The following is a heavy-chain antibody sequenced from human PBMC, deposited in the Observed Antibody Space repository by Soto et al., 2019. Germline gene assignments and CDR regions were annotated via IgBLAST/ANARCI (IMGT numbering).Heavy chain of an antibody. V-gene: IGHV3-9*01. D-gene: IGHD5-12*01. Sequence: PGGSLRLSCAASGFTFDDYAMHWVRQAPGKGLEWVSGINWNSGSIGYADSVKGRFTISRDNAKTSLYLQMNSLRAEDTALYYCARDYYRFNSGYGFSMDVWGQGTTVTVSS. J-gene: IGHJ6*02. CDR2: INWNSGSI. CDR1: GFTFDDYA. CDR3: ARDYYRFNSGYGFSMDV.